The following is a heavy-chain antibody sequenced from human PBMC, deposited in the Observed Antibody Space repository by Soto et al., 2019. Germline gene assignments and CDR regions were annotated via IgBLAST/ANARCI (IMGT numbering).Heavy chain of an antibody. J-gene: IGHJ5*02. CDR1: GFTFSSYG. CDR2: ISYDGSNK. Sequence: QVQLVESGGGVVQPGRSLRLSCAASGFTFSSYGMHWVRQAPGKGLVWVAVISYDGSNKYYADSVKGRFTISRDNSKNTLYLQMNSLRAEDTAVYYCAKEGIQLWLNYWFDPWGQGTLVTVSS. CDR3: AKEGIQLWLNYWFDP. V-gene: IGHV3-30*18. D-gene: IGHD5-18*01.